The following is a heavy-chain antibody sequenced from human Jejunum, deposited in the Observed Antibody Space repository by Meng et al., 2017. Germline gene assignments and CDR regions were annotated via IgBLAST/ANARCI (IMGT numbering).Heavy chain of an antibody. Sequence: LGESGGALVKPWGSLVLYCSASGFSFNYCSMSGSSQAPGRGLSVRGRFTISRDSAKKSLCLQMNSLRADDTAVYYCARGGGDHAFDIWGQGTMVTVSS. CDR3: ARGGGDHAFDI. J-gene: IGHJ3*02. D-gene: IGHD3-16*01. CDR1: GFSFNYCS. V-gene: IGHV3-11*04.